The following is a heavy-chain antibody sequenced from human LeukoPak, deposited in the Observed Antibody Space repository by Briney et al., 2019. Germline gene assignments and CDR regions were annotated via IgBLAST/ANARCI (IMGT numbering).Heavy chain of an antibody. Sequence: GGSLRLSCAASGFTFSIYAMTWVRHTPGKGLEWVSTISSGGRTYYADSVKGRFTISRDNSKNTLYLHINSLRAEDTALYYCAKDYSGSWYYFDYWGQGTLVTVSS. CDR1: GFTFSIYA. D-gene: IGHD6-13*01. CDR2: ISSGGRT. J-gene: IGHJ4*02. V-gene: IGHV3-23*01. CDR3: AKDYSGSWYYFDY.